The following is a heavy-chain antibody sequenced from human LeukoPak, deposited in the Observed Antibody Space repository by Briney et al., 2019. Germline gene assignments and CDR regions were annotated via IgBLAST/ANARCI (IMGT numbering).Heavy chain of an antibody. V-gene: IGHV3-49*04. J-gene: IGHJ3*01. CDR2: IRTQPYGGST. CDR1: GFTFADYA. CDR3: SKGVSPHAPFDAFDV. D-gene: IGHD3-10*01. Sequence: GGSLRLSCTVSGFTFADYAMSWVRQAPGKGPEWVGFIRTQPYGGSTQYPASVKGRFTISRDDSKSIAYLQMNGLKTEDTAIYYCSKGVSPHAPFDAFDVWGLGTLVTVSS.